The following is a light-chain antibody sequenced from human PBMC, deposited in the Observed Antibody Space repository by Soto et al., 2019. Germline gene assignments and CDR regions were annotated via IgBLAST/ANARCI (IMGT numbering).Light chain of an antibody. J-gene: IGKJ1*01. CDR2: GAS. V-gene: IGKV3-20*01. Sequence: EIVMTQSPATLSVSPGEGATLSCRASQSVRSDLAWYQQKPGQAPRLLIYGASNRATGIPDRFSGSGSGTDFTLTISRLGPEDFAVYYCQQYVTSPWTFGQGTKVEIE. CDR3: QQYVTSPWT. CDR1: QSVRSD.